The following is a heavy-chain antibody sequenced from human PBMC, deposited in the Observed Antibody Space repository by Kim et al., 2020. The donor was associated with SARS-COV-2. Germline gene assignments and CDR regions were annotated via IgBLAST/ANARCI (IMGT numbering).Heavy chain of an antibody. CDR2: MNQDGSVK. V-gene: IGHV3-7*05. J-gene: IGHJ4*02. Sequence: GGSLRLSCVASGLTFSNYWMNWVRQAPGKGLEGVANMNQDGSVKRYVDSVKGRFTVSRDNAKNSLYLQMNTLGAEDTALYYCTTGTTYWGQGIRVTVSS. CDR3: TTGTTY. CDR1: GLTFSNYW.